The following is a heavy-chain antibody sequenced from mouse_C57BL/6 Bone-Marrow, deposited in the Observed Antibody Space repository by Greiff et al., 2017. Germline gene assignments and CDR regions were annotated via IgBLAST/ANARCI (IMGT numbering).Heavy chain of an antibody. J-gene: IGHJ1*03. Sequence: QVQLQQPGAELVMPGASVKLSCKASGYTFTSYWMHWVKQRPGQGLEWIGEIDPSDSYTNYNQKFKGKSTLTVDKSSSTAYMQLSSLTSEDSAVYYCAREWGGSSSLWYFDVWGTGTTVTVSS. CDR2: IDPSDSYT. D-gene: IGHD1-1*01. CDR3: AREWGGSSSLWYFDV. CDR1: GYTFTSYW. V-gene: IGHV1-69*01.